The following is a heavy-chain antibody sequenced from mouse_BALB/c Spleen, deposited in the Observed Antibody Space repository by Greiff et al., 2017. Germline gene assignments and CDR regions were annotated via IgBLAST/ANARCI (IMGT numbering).Heavy chain of an antibody. CDR1: GYSITSGYS. CDR3: AKSPGGMGTGKGAMDD. J-gene: IGHJ4*01. Sequence: EVKLEESGPDLVKPSQSLSLTCTVTGYSITSGYSWYLIRQPPGNLLEWVGIIHYSGSTNYNPSLKSRITITRDTSKNQFFLQLNAVTTEDTATYYCAKSPGGMGTGKGAMDDWGQGTSVTVSS. V-gene: IGHV3-1*02. CDR2: IHYSGST. D-gene: IGHD2-14*01.